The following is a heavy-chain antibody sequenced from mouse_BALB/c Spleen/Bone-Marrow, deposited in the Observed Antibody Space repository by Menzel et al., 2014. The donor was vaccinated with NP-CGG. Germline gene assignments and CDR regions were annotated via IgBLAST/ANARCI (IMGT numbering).Heavy chain of an antibody. CDR2: ILPGSCST. CDR1: GYTFSSYW. J-gene: IGHJ3*01. Sequence: QVQLKQSGAELMKPGASVKISCKATGYTFSSYWIEWVKQRPGHGLEWIGEILPGSCSTNYNEKFKGKATYTADTSSNTAYMQLSSLTSEDSAVYYCVRRGISWVAYWGQGTLVTVSA. CDR3: VRRGISWVAY. V-gene: IGHV1-9*01.